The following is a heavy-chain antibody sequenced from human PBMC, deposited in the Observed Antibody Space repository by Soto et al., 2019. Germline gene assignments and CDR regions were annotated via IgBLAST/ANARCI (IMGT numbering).Heavy chain of an antibody. CDR1: GFTFSSYA. Sequence: GGSLRLSCAASGFTFSSYAMSWVRQAPGKGLEWVSAISGSGGSTYYADSVKGRFTISRDNSKNTLYLQMNSLRAEDTAVYYCAKAYYDFWSGYQKDYYYYGMDVWGQGTTVTVSS. CDR3: AKAYYDFWSGYQKDYYYYGMDV. J-gene: IGHJ6*02. CDR2: ISGSGGST. V-gene: IGHV3-23*01. D-gene: IGHD3-3*01.